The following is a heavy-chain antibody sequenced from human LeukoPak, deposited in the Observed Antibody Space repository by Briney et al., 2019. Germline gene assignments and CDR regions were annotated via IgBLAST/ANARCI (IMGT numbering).Heavy chain of an antibody. V-gene: IGHV3-48*03. D-gene: IGHD3-10*01. J-gene: IGHJ5*02. Sequence: GSLRLSCAASGFTFSSYEMNWVRQAPGKGLEWVSYISTTGSSIYYADSVKGRFTISRDNAKNSLYLQMNSLRAEDTALYYCAKQSFQITMVRGVILNWFDPWGQGTLVTVSS. CDR2: ISTTGSSI. CDR1: GFTFSSYE. CDR3: AKQSFQITMVRGVILNWFDP.